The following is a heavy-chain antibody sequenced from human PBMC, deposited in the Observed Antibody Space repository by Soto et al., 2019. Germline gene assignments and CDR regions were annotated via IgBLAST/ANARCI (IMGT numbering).Heavy chain of an antibody. CDR2: MNPNSGNT. J-gene: IGHJ3*02. CDR3: ARNAPRYYDYIWGSYRYRDDAFDI. D-gene: IGHD3-16*02. V-gene: IGHV1-8*01. CDR1: GYTFTSYD. Sequence: ASVKVSCKASGYTFTSYDINWVRQATGQGLEWMGWMNPNSGNTGYAQKFQGRVTMTTNTSISTAYMELSSLRSEDTAVYYCARNAPRYYDYIWGSYRYRDDAFDIWGQGTMVTVSS.